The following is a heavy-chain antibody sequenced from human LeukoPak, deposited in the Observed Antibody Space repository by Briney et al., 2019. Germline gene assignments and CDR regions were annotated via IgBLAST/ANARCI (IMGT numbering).Heavy chain of an antibody. CDR1: GFTFSSDA. V-gene: IGHV3-23*01. CDR3: AKRDSSGLFYFDY. CDR2: IIGNGGST. Sequence: GGSLRLSCAAAGFTFSSDAMSWVRQAPGEGLEWVSAIIGNGGSTFYADSVRGRFTISRDNSKNTLYLQMNSLRAEDTAVYYCAKRDSSGLFYFDYWGQGTLVTVSS. D-gene: IGHD3-22*01. J-gene: IGHJ4*02.